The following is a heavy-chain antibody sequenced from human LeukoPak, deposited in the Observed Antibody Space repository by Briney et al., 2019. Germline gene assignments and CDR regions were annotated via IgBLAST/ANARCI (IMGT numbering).Heavy chain of an antibody. D-gene: IGHD2-15*01. CDR2: ISSNGGNT. CDR1: GFTFSSYT. Sequence: GGSLRLSCAASGFTFSSYTMHWVRQAPGRGLEYVSAISSNGGNTYYANSVKGRFTISRDNSKNTLFLQMGSLRAEDMAMYYCARGYGSGGSCYSGCGSYYFDYWGQGALVTVSS. V-gene: IGHV3-64*01. CDR3: ARGYGSGGSCYSGCGSYYFDY. J-gene: IGHJ4*02.